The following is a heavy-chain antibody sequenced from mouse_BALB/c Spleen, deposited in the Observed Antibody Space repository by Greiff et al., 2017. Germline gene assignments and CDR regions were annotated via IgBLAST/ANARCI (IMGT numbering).Heavy chain of an antibody. CDR3: ARDYAMDY. CDR2: IDPFNGGT. Sequence: VQLQQSGPELMKPGASVKISCKASGYSFTSYYMHWVKQSHGKSLEWIGYIDPFNGGTSYNQKFKGKATLTVDKSSSTAYMHLSSLTSEDSAVYYCARDYAMDYWGQGTSVTVSS. J-gene: IGHJ4*01. CDR1: GYSFTSYY. V-gene: IGHV1S135*01.